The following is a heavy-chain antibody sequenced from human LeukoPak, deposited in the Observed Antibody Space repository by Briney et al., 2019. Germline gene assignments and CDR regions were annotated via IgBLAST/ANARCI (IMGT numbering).Heavy chain of an antibody. CDR2: IIPIFGTA. D-gene: IGHD3-10*01. CDR3: AREGWFGELFPPTLDH. Sequence: SVKVSCKASGGTFSSYAISWVRQAPGQGLEWMGGIIPIFGTANYAQKFQGRVTITADKSTSTAYMELSSLRSEDTAVYYCAREGWFGELFPPTLDHWGQGTLVTISS. V-gene: IGHV1-69*06. J-gene: IGHJ4*02. CDR1: GGTFSSYA.